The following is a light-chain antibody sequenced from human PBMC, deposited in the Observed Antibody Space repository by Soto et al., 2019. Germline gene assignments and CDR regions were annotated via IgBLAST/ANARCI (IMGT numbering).Light chain of an antibody. CDR3: GSWDSSLSAYV. V-gene: IGLV1-51*01. CDR1: SSNIGGNS. Sequence: QSVLTQPPSVSAAPGQKVTISCSGISSNIGGNSVSWYQQLPGTAPKLLIYDDNKRPSGIPDRFSGFKSGTSATLGITGFQTGDEADYYCGSWDSSLSAYVFGTGSKVTVL. J-gene: IGLJ1*01. CDR2: DDN.